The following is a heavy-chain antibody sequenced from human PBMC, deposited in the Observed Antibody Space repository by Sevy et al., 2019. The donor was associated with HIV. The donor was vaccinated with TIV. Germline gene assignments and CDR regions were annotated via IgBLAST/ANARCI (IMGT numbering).Heavy chain of an antibody. CDR3: ANHASDYDSSGYLERDAFDI. J-gene: IGHJ3*02. D-gene: IGHD3-22*01. V-gene: IGHV3-53*01. Sequence: GGSLRLPCAASGFTVSDNYMSWVRQAPGKGLEWVSVIYSDGSTYYADSVKGRFTISRDNSKNTLYLQMNSLRAEDTAVYYCANHASDYDSSGYLERDAFDIWGQGTMVTVSS. CDR2: IYSDGST. CDR1: GFTVSDNY.